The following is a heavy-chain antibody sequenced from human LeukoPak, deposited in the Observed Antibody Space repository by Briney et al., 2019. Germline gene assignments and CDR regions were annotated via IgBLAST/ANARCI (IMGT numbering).Heavy chain of an antibody. CDR2: IYYRGST. D-gene: IGHD5-12*01. CDR1: GGSISNYY. CDR3: AREASGSGFDY. J-gene: IGHJ4*02. Sequence: SETLSLTCTVSGGSISNYYWNWIRQPPGKGLEWIGYIYYRGSTNYNPSLKSRVTISVDTSKKQLSLKLSSVTAADTAVYYCAREASGSGFDYWGQGTLVTVSS. V-gene: IGHV4-59*01.